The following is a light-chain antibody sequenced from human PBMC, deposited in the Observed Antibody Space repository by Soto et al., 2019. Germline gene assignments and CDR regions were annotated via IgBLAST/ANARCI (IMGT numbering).Light chain of an antibody. Sequence: QSALTQPPSASGSPGQSVTISCTGASSDVDGYNYVSWYQQHPGKAPKLIIYEVNNRPSGVSNRFSGSKSGNTASLTISGLQAEDQADYYCSSYTTTTLWLFGGGTKVTVL. CDR1: SSDVDGYNY. CDR2: EVN. J-gene: IGLJ3*02. V-gene: IGLV2-14*01. CDR3: SSYTTTTLWL.